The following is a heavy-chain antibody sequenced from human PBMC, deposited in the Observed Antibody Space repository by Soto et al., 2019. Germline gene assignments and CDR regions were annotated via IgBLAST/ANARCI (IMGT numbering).Heavy chain of an antibody. Sequence: SETLSLTCTVSGGSISSSSYYWGWIRQPPGKGLEWIGSIYYSGSTYYNPSLKSRVTISVDTSKNQFSLKLSSVTAADTAVYYCAREPGYSSSWYYYYGMDVWGQGTTVNV. CDR1: GGSISSSSYY. CDR3: AREPGYSSSWYYYYGMDV. J-gene: IGHJ6*02. V-gene: IGHV4-39*07. D-gene: IGHD6-13*01. CDR2: IYYSGST.